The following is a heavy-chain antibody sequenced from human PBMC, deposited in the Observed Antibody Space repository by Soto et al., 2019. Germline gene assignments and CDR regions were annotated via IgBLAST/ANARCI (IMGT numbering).Heavy chain of an antibody. CDR3: ARESRTMVRWGLDY. D-gene: IGHD4-17*01. CDR2: IYNDGST. J-gene: IGHJ4*02. CDR1: CGSISSYY. V-gene: IGHV4-59*01. Sequence: SETLSLTCTVSCGSISSYYYSWIRQPPGKGLEWIGYIYNDGSTNYNPSLKSRVTTSVDTSKNQLSLKLTSVTAADTAVYYCARESRTMVRWGLDYWGQGILVTVS.